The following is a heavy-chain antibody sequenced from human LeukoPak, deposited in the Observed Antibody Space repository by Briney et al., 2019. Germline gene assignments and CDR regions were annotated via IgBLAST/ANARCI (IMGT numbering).Heavy chain of an antibody. J-gene: IGHJ6*03. CDR2: IKSKTDGGTR. D-gene: IGHD1-7*01. Sequence: PGGSLRLSCAASGFTFSSYAMHWVRQAPGKGLEWAGRIKSKTDGGTRDYAAPVKGRFTISRDDSKNTLYLQIDSLKTEDTAVYYCTTVKRGWNYKPREYYYYYMDVWGKGTTVTVSS. V-gene: IGHV3-15*01. CDR3: TTVKRGWNYKPREYYYYYMDV. CDR1: GFTFSSYA.